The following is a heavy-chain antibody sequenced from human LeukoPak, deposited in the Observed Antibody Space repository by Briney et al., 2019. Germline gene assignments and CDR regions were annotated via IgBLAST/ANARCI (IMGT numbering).Heavy chain of an antibody. CDR2: IYYSGST. CDR3: AKYSYGNGWFDP. J-gene: IGHJ5*02. Sequence: PSETLSLTCTVSGGSISSYYWSWIRQPPGKGLEWIGYIYYSGSTNYNPSLKSRVTISVDTSKNQFSLKLSSVTAADTAVYYCAKYSYGNGWFDPWGQGTLVTVSS. CDR1: GGSISSYY. D-gene: IGHD5-18*01. V-gene: IGHV4-59*01.